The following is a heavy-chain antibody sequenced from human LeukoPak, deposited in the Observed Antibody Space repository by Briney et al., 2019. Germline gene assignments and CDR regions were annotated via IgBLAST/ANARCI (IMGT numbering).Heavy chain of an antibody. CDR1: GGTFSSYA. J-gene: IGHJ6*03. V-gene: IGHV1-69*05. CDR2: IIPIFGTA. D-gene: IGHD3-3*01. Sequence: ASVKVSCKASGGTFSSYAISWVRQAPGQGLEWMGGIIPIFGTANYAQKFQGRVTITTDESTSTAYMGLSSLRSEDTAVYYCARGPALHYDFWSGPRYYYYYYMDVWGKGTTVTVSS. CDR3: ARGPALHYDFWSGPRYYYYYYMDV.